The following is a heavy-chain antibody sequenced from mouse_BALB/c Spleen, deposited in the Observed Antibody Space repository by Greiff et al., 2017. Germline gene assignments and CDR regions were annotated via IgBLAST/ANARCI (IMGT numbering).Heavy chain of an antibody. D-gene: IGHD3-3*01. V-gene: IGHV1-63*02. CDR1: GYTFTNYW. CDR2: IYPGGGYT. Sequence: QVQLQQSGAELVRPGTSVKISCKASGYTFTNYWLGWVKQRPGHGLEWIGDIYPGGGYTNYNEKFKGKATLTADTSSSTAYMQLSSLTSEDSAVYFCARFEGGPWFAYWGQGTLVTVSA. CDR3: ARFEGGPWFAY. J-gene: IGHJ3*01.